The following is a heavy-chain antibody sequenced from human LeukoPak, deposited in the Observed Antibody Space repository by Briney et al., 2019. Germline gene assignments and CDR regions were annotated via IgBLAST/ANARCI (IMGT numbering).Heavy chain of an antibody. V-gene: IGHV3-49*04. J-gene: IGHJ3*02. CDR3: TRDIAAAAFDI. CDR2: IRSKAYGGTT. D-gene: IGHD6-13*01. Sequence: GGSLRLSCTASGFTFGDYAMSWVRQAPGKGLEWVGFIRSKAYGGTTEYAASVKGRFTISRDDSKSIAYLQMNSLKTEDTAVYYCTRDIAAAAFDIWGQGTMVTVSS. CDR1: GFTFGDYA.